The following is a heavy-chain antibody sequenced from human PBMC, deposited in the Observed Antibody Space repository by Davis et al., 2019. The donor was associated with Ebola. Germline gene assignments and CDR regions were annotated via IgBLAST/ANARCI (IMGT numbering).Heavy chain of an antibody. CDR1: GFTFSSYW. J-gene: IGHJ5*02. CDR3: AREYPWFET. V-gene: IGHV3-74*01. CDR2: INSDGSST. Sequence: GESLKISCAASGFTFSSYWMHWVRQAPGKGLVWVSRINSDGSSTSYADSVKGRFTISRDNAKNTLYLQMNSLRAEDTAVYYCAREYPWFETWGQGTLVTVSS.